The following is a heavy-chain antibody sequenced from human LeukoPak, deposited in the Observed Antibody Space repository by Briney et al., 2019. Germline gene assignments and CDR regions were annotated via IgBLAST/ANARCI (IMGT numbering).Heavy chain of an antibody. D-gene: IGHD5-24*01. J-gene: IGHJ4*02. CDR1: GFTFSSYG. Sequence: GRSLRLSCAASGFTFSSYGMHWVRQAPGKGLEWVAVIWYDGSNKYYADSVKGRFTISRDNSKNTLYLQMNSLRAEDTAVYYCARVEGWLQLLLGYWGQGTLVTVSS. V-gene: IGHV3-33*01. CDR2: IWYDGSNK. CDR3: ARVEGWLQLLLGY.